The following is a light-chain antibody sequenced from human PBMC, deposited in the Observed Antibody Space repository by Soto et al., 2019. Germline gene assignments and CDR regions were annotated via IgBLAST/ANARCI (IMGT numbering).Light chain of an antibody. J-gene: IGLJ1*01. V-gene: IGLV1-47*01. CDR1: SSNIGSNY. Sequence: QSVLTQPPSASVTPGQRVTISCSGSSSNIGSNYVYWYQQLPGTAPKLLIYRNNQRPSGVPDRFSGSKSGTSASLAISGLRSEDEADYYCAAWDDSLGYVFGTGTKVTVL. CDR2: RNN. CDR3: AAWDDSLGYV.